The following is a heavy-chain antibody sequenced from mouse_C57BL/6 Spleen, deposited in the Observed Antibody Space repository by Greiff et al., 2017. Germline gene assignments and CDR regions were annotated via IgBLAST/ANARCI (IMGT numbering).Heavy chain of an antibody. CDR2: IDPEDGET. J-gene: IGHJ4*01. V-gene: IGHV14-2*01. Sequence: EVQLQQSGAELVKPGASVKLSCTASGFNIKDYYMHWVKQRTEQGLEWIGRIDPEDGETKYAPNFQGKATITADTSSNTAYLQLSSLTSEDTAVYYCASILAMDYWGQGTSVTVSS. CDR3: ASILAMDY. CDR1: GFNIKDYY.